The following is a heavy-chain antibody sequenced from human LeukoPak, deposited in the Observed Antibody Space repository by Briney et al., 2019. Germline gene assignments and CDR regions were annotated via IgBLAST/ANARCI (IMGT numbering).Heavy chain of an antibody. V-gene: IGHV4-4*07. CDR2: IYTSGST. CDR3: AREKQGARITIFGVVISPFDY. D-gene: IGHD3-3*01. Sequence: PSETLSLTCTVSGSSISSYYWSWIRQPAGKGPEWIGRIYTSGSTNYNPSLKSRVTISVDKSKNQFSLKLSSVTAADTAVYYCAREKQGARITIFGVVISPFDYWGQGTLLTVSS. J-gene: IGHJ4*02. CDR1: GSSISSYY.